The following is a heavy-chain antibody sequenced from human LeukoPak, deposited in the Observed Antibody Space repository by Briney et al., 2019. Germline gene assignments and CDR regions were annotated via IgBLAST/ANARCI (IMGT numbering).Heavy chain of an antibody. Sequence: GGSLRLSCAASGFTFSSYEMNWVRQAPGKGLEWVSYISSSGSTIYYADSVKGRFTISRDNAKNSLYLQMNSLRAEDTAVYYCASSDLRGYYDTSGYYFVWGQGTLVAVSS. CDR2: ISSSGSTI. V-gene: IGHV3-48*03. J-gene: IGHJ4*02. D-gene: IGHD3-22*01. CDR1: GFTFSSYE. CDR3: ASSDLRGYYDTSGYYFV.